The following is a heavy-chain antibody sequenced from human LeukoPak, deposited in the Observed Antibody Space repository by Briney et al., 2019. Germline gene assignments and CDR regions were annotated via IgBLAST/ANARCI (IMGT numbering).Heavy chain of an antibody. CDR3: ATYYGGDTAFDY. J-gene: IGHJ4*02. Sequence: GASVKVSCRVSGYRLADVYIHWVRQAPGPGLEWMGGLDPGHGEKLYAQKFQGRVSMTEDTSTDTAFMELSSLRSEDTAIYYCATYYGGDTAFDYWGQGTLVTVSP. D-gene: IGHD3-22*01. V-gene: IGHV1-24*01. CDR2: LDPGHGEK. CDR1: GYRLADVY.